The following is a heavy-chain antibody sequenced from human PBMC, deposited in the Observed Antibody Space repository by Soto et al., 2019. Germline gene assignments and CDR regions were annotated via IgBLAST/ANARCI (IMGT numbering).Heavy chain of an antibody. D-gene: IGHD1-1*01. CDR3: STELNDMQAFAI. J-gene: IGHJ3*02. CDR2: TWNDGSNK. CDR1: GFTFSTYG. V-gene: IGHV3-33*01. Sequence: QVQLVESGGGVVQPGRSLRLSCVASGFTFSTYGMHWVRQAPGKGLEWVAMTWNDGSNKYYADSVKDRFTISRDNSKNTLYLQMNSLRDEDSAVYYCSTELNDMQAFAIWGRGTMVTVSS.